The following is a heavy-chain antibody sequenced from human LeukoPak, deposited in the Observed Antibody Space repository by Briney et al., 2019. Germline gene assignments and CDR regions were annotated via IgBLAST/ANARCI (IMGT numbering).Heavy chain of an antibody. CDR3: AELGITMIGGV. D-gene: IGHD3-10*02. Sequence: GGSLRLSCAASGFTFSSYSMSWVRQAPGKGLEWVSSISTSSSYIYYADSVKGRFTISRDNAKNSLYLQMNSLRAEDTAVYYCAELGITMIGGVWGKGTTVTVSS. CDR1: GFTFSSYS. CDR2: ISTSSSYI. V-gene: IGHV3-21*01. J-gene: IGHJ6*04.